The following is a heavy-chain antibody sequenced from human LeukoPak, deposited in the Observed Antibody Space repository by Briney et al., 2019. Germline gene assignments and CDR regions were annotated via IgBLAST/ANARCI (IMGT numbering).Heavy chain of an antibody. J-gene: IGHJ4*02. Sequence: SETLSLTCAVYGGSFSGYYWSWIRQPPGKGLEWIGYIYYSGSTNYNPSLKSRVTISVDTSKNQFSLKPSSVTAADTAVYYCAREGSDYGDFDYWGQGTLVTVSS. CDR2: IYYSGST. CDR1: GGSFSGYY. V-gene: IGHV4-59*01. D-gene: IGHD4-17*01. CDR3: AREGSDYGDFDY.